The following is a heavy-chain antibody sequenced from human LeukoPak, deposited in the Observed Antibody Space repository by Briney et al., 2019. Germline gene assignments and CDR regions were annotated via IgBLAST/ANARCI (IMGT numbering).Heavy chain of an antibody. CDR3: ARDEGRGVYQLLYYFDY. V-gene: IGHV1-2*02. CDR1: GYTFTGYY. CDR2: INPNSGGT. D-gene: IGHD2-2*01. J-gene: IGHJ4*02. Sequence: ASVKVSCKASGYTFTGYYMHWVRQAPGQGLEWMGWINPNSGGTNYAQKSQGRVTMTRDTSISTAYMELSRLRSDDTAVYYCARDEGRGVYQLLYYFDYWGQGTLVTVSS.